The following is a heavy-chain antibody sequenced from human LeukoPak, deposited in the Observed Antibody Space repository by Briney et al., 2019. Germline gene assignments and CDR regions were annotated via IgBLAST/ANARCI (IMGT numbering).Heavy chain of an antibody. CDR3: VRDPREPANDLDY. J-gene: IGHJ4*01. CDR1: GDSFTAHY. CDR2: IDCGAGDT. Sequence: ASVKVSCKTSGDSFTAHYIHWVRQAPGQALQWLAYIDCGAGDTNYAQPFQGRVTVTRDKSINTAYLELSSLTFDDTAIYYCVRDPREPANDLDYWGRGTLVTVSS. V-gene: IGHV1-2*02. D-gene: IGHD1-1*01.